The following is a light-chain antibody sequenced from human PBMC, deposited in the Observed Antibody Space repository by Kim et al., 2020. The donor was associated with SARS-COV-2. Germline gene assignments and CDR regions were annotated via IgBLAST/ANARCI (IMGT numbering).Light chain of an antibody. CDR2: AAS. CDR3: QQSYSIPWT. V-gene: IGKV1-39*01. Sequence: DTQMTQSPSSLSASVGDRVTITCRASQSISSYLNCYQQKPGKAPKLLIYAASSLQSGVPSRFSGSGSGTDFTLTISSLQPEDFATYYCQQSYSIPWTFGQGTKVDIK. J-gene: IGKJ1*01. CDR1: QSISSY.